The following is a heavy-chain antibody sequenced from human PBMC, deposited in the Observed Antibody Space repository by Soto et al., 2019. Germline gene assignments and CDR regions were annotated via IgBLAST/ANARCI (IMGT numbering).Heavy chain of an antibody. J-gene: IGHJ4*02. Sequence: EVQLVESGGGLVQPGGSLRLSCAASGFTVSSNYMSWVRQAPGKGLEGASVIYSGGRKYYADSVKGRFTISRDNSKNTLNLQMNSLRAEDTAVYYCARSGYGRFDYWGQGTLVTVSS. V-gene: IGHV3-66*01. CDR2: IYSGGRK. CDR3: ARSGYGRFDY. D-gene: IGHD6-25*01. CDR1: GFTVSSNY.